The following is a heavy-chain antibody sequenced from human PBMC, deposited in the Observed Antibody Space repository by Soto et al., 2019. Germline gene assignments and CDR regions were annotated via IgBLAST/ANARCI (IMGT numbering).Heavy chain of an antibody. V-gene: IGHV4-31*03. J-gene: IGHJ4*02. CDR2: IYYSGST. CDR1: GGSISSGGYY. Sequence: PSETLSLTCTVSGGSISSGGYYWSWIRQHPGKGLEWIGYIYYSGSTYYNPSLKSRVTISVDTSKNQFSLKLSSVTAADTAVYYCARDVSGTVDYWGQGTLVTVSS. D-gene: IGHD2-8*01. CDR3: ARDVSGTVDY.